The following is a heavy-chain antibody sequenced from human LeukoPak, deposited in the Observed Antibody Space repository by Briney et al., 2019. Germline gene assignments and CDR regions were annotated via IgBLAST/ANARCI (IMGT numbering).Heavy chain of an antibody. D-gene: IGHD1-26*01. J-gene: IGHJ4*02. CDR3: ARNLVGAREYYFDY. CDR1: GFTFSSYA. V-gene: IGHV3-33*08. CDR2: IWYDGSNK. Sequence: GGSLRLSCAASGFTFSSYAMNWVRQAPGKGLEWVAVIWYDGSNKNYRDSVKGRFTISRDNAKNTLYLQMNSLRAEDTAAYYCARNLVGAREYYFDYWGQGTLVTVSS.